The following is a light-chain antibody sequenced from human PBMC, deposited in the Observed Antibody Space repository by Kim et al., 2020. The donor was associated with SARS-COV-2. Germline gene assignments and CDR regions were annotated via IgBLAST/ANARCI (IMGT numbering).Light chain of an antibody. CDR2: RAS. Sequence: SVSPGEGATLSSRASQSLLTKLPWFQPKPGQAPRLLIYRASTRATGIPARFSGSGSGTEFTLPISSLQSEDSAVYYCLQFYDLSTFGGGTRVDIK. J-gene: IGKJ4*01. CDR1: QSLLTK. CDR3: LQFYDLST. V-gene: IGKV3-15*01.